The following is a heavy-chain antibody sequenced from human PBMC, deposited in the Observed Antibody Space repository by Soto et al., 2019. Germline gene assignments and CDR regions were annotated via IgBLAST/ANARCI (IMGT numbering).Heavy chain of an antibody. CDR1: GCSISSGGYY. CDR3: ARSGYFFQY. D-gene: IGHD3-22*01. Sequence: SDTLSLTCTVSGCSISSGGYYWSWILQHPGKGLEWIGYIYYSGSTYYNPSLKSRVTISVDTSKNQFSLKLSSVTAADTAVYYCARSGYFFQYWGQGTLASVS. V-gene: IGHV4-31*03. CDR2: IYYSGST. J-gene: IGHJ4*02.